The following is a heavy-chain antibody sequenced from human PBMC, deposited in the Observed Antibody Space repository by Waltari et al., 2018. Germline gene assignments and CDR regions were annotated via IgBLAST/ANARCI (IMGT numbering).Heavy chain of an antibody. D-gene: IGHD7-27*01. J-gene: IGHJ6*03. V-gene: IGHV3-49*04. Sequence: EVQLVESGGGLVQPGRSLRLSCTASGFTFGDYAMSWVRQAPGKGLAWVGFIRSKAYGGTTKKTASVKGRFTISRDDSKSIAYLQMNSLKTEDTAVYYCTRGGDWGGYYYYYMDVWGKGTTVTVSS. CDR3: TRGGDWGGYYYYYMDV. CDR2: IRSKAYGGTT. CDR1: GFTFGDYA.